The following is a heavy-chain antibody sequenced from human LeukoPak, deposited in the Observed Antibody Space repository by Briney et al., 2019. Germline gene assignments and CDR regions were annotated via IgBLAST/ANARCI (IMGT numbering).Heavy chain of an antibody. CDR3: ARGSSTSCLDY. J-gene: IGHJ4*02. CDR2: IGTAGDT. D-gene: IGHD2-2*01. CDR1: GFTFSSYD. Sequence: GGSLRLSCAASGFTFSSYDMHWVRQATGKGLEWVSAIGTAGDTYYPGSVKGRFTISRENAKNSLYLQMNSLRAGDTAVYYCARGSSTSCLDYWGQGTLVTVSS. V-gene: IGHV3-13*01.